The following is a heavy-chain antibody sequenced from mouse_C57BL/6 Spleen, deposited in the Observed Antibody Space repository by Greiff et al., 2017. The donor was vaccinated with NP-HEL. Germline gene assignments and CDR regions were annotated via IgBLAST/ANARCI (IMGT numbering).Heavy chain of an antibody. D-gene: IGHD1-1*01. J-gene: IGHJ1*03. V-gene: IGHV14-1*01. Sequence: VQLQQSGAELVRPGASVKLSCTASGFTFTDYYMHWVKQRPEQGLEWIGRIDPEDGDTEYAPKFQGKATMTADTSSNTAYLQLSSLTSEDTAVYYCTTAYGSGYFDVWGTGTTVTVSS. CDR2: IDPEDGDT. CDR1: GFTFTDYY. CDR3: TTAYGSGYFDV.